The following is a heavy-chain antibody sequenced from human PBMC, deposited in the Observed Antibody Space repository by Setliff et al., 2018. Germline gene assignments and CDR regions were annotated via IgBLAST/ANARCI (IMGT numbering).Heavy chain of an antibody. D-gene: IGHD1-1*01. Sequence: SETLSLTCTVSGGSISSYYWSWIRQPAGKGLEWIGRIFGSGSTNYNPSLKSRVTMSIDTSKNQFFLKVRSVTAADTAVYYCARDRGSNNSPEDFDYWGLGTPVTVSS. V-gene: IGHV4-4*07. CDR3: ARDRGSNNSPEDFDY. CDR2: IFGSGST. J-gene: IGHJ4*02. CDR1: GGSISSYY.